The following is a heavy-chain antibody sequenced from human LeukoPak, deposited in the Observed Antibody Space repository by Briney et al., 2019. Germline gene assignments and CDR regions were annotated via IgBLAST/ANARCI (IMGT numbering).Heavy chain of an antibody. J-gene: IGHJ3*02. CDR2: MNPNTANT. D-gene: IGHD3-10*01. Sequence: ASVKVSCKASGYTFTSYDINWVRQATGQGLEWMGWMNPNTANTGYAQKFRGRVTMTRNTSITTAYMELSSLRSDDTAIYYCATGDYSGTKPDPIDMWGQGTMVTVSS. V-gene: IGHV1-8*01. CDR3: ATGDYSGTKPDPIDM. CDR1: GYTFTSYD.